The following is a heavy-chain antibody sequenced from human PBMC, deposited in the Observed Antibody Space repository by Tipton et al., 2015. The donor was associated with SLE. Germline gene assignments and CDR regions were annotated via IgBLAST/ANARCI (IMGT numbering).Heavy chain of an antibody. V-gene: IGHV4-59*12. CDR3: GRAIGVHYFHV. Sequence: TLSLTCTVSGGSINNYHWSWIRQPPGKGLEWIGTIYYSGSTYYNPSLKTRVTISVDASKTQFSLRLTSVTAADTAVYYCGRAIGVHYFHVWGQGTLVTVSS. J-gene: IGHJ4*02. CDR2: IYYSGST. CDR1: GGSINNYH. D-gene: IGHD2-21*01.